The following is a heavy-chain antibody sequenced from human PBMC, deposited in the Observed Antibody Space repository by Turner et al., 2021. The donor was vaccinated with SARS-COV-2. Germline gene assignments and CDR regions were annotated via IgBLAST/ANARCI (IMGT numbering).Heavy chain of an antibody. Sequence: QVKLVESGGGVVQPGRSLRLSCAASGFTFSSYVMHWVRQAPCKGLEWVAVISYDGSNKYYADSVKGRFTISRDNSKNTLYLQMNSLRAEDTAVYYCARDSGDFDYWGQGTLVTVSS. CDR2: ISYDGSNK. V-gene: IGHV3-30-3*01. CDR1: GFTFSSYV. CDR3: ARDSGDFDY. J-gene: IGHJ4*02. D-gene: IGHD3-10*01.